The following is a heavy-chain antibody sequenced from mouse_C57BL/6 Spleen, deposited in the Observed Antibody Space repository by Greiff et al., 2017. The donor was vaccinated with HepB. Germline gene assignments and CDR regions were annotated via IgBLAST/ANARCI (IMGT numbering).Heavy chain of an antibody. CDR3: ARRGDYYGSSYDFDY. CDR2: IYPRDGST. J-gene: IGHJ2*01. D-gene: IGHD1-1*01. Sequence: VQLQQSGPELVKPGASVKLSCKASGYTFTSYDINWVKQRPGQGLEWIGWIYPRDGSTKYNEKFKGKATLTVDTSSSTAYMELHSLTSEDSAVYFCARRGDYYGSSYDFDYWGQGTTLTVSS. CDR1: GYTFTSYD. V-gene: IGHV1-85*01.